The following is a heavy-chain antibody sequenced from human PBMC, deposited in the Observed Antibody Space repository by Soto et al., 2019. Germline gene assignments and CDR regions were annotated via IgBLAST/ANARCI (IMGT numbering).Heavy chain of an antibody. CDR2: ISGSCGST. D-gene: IGHD4-17*01. CDR3: AKYGDYARM. Sequence: GGSLRLSCAASGFTFSTYSMNWVRQASGKGLEWVSAISGSCGSTYYADSVKGRFTISRDNSKNTLYLQMNSLRAEDTAVYYCAKYGDYARMWGQGTLVTVSS. CDR1: GFTFSTYS. J-gene: IGHJ4*02. V-gene: IGHV3-23*01.